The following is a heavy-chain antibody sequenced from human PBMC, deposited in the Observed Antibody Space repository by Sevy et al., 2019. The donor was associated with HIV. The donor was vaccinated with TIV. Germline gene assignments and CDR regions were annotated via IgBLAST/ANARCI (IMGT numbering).Heavy chain of an antibody. CDR1: GGSISSGGFH. CDR3: VGSRSGSYYVHGGGLDAFDI. CDR2: IYFSGST. D-gene: IGHD1-26*01. J-gene: IGHJ3*02. Sequence: SETLSLTCTVSGGSISSGGFHWSWIRQHPGKGLEWIGYIYFSGSTFYNPSLKSRVTISVDTSKNQVSLKLTSVTAADTAVYYCVGSRSGSYYVHGGGLDAFDIWGQGTMVTVSS. V-gene: IGHV4-31*03.